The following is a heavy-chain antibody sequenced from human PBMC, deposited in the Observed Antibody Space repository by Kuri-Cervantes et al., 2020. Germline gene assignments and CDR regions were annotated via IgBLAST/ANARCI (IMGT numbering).Heavy chain of an antibody. CDR3: ARDRGTTDDYYMDV. CDR1: GFTFSSYA. CDR2: ISYDGSNK. J-gene: IGHJ6*03. Sequence: GESLKISCAASGFTFSSYAMHWVRQAPGKGLEWVAVISYDGSNKYYADSMKGRFTISRDNSKNTLYLQMNSLRAEDTAVYYCARDRGTTDDYYMDVWGKGTTVTVSS. V-gene: IGHV3-30*01. D-gene: IGHD1-7*01.